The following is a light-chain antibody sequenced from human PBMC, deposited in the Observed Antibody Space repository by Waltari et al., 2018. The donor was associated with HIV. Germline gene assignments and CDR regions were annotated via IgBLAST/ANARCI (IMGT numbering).Light chain of an antibody. V-gene: IGLV2-14*01. CDR2: EVS. Sequence: QSALTQPASVSGSAGQSLTISCTGTSNDVGGYNYVSWYQQHPGKAPKLMIYEVSNRPSGVSNRFSGSKSGNTASLTISGLQAEDEADYYCSSYKNSNTLVFGGGTKLTVL. J-gene: IGLJ2*01. CDR3: SSYKNSNTLV. CDR1: SNDVGGYNY.